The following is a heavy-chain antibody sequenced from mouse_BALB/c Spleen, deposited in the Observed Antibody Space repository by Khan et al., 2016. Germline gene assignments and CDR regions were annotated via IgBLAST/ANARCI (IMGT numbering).Heavy chain of an antibody. CDR3: ARCSSGTPAY. J-gene: IGHJ3*01. Sequence: QIQLVQSGPELKKPGETVKISCKASGYTFTDYSMHWVKQAPGKGLKWMGWINTETGEPTYADDFKGRFAFSLETSASTAYLQINNLKNEDTATYFCARCSSGTPAYWGQGTLVTVSA. V-gene: IGHV9-2-1*01. CDR1: GYTFTDYS. CDR2: INTETGEP. D-gene: IGHD3-1*01.